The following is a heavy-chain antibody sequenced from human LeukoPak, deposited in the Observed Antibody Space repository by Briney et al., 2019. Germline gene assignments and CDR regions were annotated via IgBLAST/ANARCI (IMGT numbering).Heavy chain of an antibody. CDR3: ESPGGATTFYGMDF. J-gene: IGHJ6*02. Sequence: SVKVSCKASGGTFSSYAISWVRQAPGQGLEWVARIIPILGIANYAQTLQGRVTTSADKSTSTAYMELSSLRAEATAVYYCESPGGATTFYGMDFWGQGTTVTVSS. V-gene: IGHV1-69*10. CDR2: IIPILGIA. CDR1: GGTFSSYA. D-gene: IGHD1-26*01.